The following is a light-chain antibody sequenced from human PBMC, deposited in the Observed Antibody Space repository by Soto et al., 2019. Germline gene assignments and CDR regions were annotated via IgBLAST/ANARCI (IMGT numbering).Light chain of an antibody. CDR3: QQYNSYSRT. CDR2: KAS. Sequence: DIQMTQSPSTLSASVGDRVTITCRASQSISSWLAWYQQKPGKAPKLLIYKASSLESGVPSRFSGSGSGREFTFNIRSLQPDDFSTYYCQQYNSYSRTCGQGTKVQIK. CDR1: QSISSW. J-gene: IGKJ1*01. V-gene: IGKV1-5*03.